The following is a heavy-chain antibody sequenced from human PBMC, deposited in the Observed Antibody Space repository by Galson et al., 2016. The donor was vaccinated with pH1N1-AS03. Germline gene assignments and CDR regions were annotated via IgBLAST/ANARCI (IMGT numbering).Heavy chain of an antibody. CDR2: LTTSTGDP. D-gene: IGHD3-9*01. V-gene: IGHV7-4-1*01. CDR3: ARGHMSLSGFWDS. J-gene: IGHJ4*02. CDR1: GYTFTSHR. Sequence: SVKVSCKASGYTFTSHRIIWVRQAPGQGLECMGWLTTSTGDPTYAQGFTERFAFSLDTSVSTAYLQIDSLKADDTAVYYCARGHMSLSGFWDSWGQGTLVTVSS.